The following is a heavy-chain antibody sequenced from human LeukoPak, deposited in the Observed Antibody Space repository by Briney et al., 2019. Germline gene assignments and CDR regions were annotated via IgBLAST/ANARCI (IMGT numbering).Heavy chain of an antibody. V-gene: IGHV1-8*03. CDR1: GYTFTSYD. CDR3: ARDRLSTSCYDY. J-gene: IGHJ4*02. Sequence: ASVKVSCKASGYTFTSYDINWVRQATGQGLEWMGWMNPNSGNTGYAQKFQGRVTITRNTSISTAYMELSSLRSEDTAVYYCARDRLSTSCYDYWGQGTLVTVSS. D-gene: IGHD2-2*01. CDR2: MNPNSGNT.